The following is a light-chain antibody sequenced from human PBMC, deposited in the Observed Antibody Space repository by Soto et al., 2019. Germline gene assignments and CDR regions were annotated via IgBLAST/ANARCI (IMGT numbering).Light chain of an antibody. CDR1: SSDVGGYNY. CDR3: SSYTSSSTVV. CDR2: DVS. Sequence: QSALTQPASVSGSPGQSITISCTGTSSDVGGYNYVSWYQQHPGKPPKLMIYDVSNRPSGVSNRFSGSKSGNTASLTISGPQAEDEADYYCSSYTSSSTVVFGGGTKLTVL. V-gene: IGLV2-14*01. J-gene: IGLJ2*01.